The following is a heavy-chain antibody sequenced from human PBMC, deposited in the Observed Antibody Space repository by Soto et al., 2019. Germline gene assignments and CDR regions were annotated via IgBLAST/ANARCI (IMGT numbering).Heavy chain of an antibody. CDR2: IYHSGST. V-gene: IGHV4-30-2*01. CDR3: ARLQYYDSSGFYLIYFDS. J-gene: IGHJ4*02. D-gene: IGHD3-22*01. Sequence: PSETLSLTCTVSGGSISSGGYAWSWIRQPPGKGLEWIGYIYHSGSTDYNPSLNSRVTISIDTSQNQFSLKLNSVTAADTAVYYCARLQYYDSSGFYLIYFDSWGQGALVTVSS. CDR1: GGSISSGGYA.